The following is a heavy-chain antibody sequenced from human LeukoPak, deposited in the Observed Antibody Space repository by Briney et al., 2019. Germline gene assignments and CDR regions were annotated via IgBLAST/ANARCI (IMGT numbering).Heavy chain of an antibody. J-gene: IGHJ4*02. CDR2: IIPMINTP. Sequence: GASVEVSCKASGGTFRSYAINWVRQAPGKGLEWMGGIIPMINTPKYGQRFQGRVTITADDSSSTGYMEVSSLRSEDTAVYFCAIFQGTYGDNDNDFWGQGTLVTVSS. CDR1: GGTFRSYA. D-gene: IGHD4-17*01. CDR3: AIFQGTYGDNDNDF. V-gene: IGHV1-69*13.